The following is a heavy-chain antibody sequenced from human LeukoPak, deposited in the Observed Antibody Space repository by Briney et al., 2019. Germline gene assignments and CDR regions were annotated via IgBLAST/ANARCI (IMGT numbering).Heavy chain of an antibody. CDR1: GFTFDDQF. J-gene: IGHJ4*02. CDR2: IRPKSLGGTA. Sequence: GRSLRLSCTTSGFTFDDQFIAWLRQAPGKGLEWVAFIRPKSLGGTAEYAASVKGRFTMSRDDSRSIAYLDMNSLKTEDTAVYYCDNRGYWGQGTLVTVSS. CDR3: DNRGY. D-gene: IGHD2/OR15-2a*01. V-gene: IGHV3-49*03.